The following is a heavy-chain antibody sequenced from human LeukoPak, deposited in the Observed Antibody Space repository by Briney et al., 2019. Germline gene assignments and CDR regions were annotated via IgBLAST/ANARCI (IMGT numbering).Heavy chain of an antibody. V-gene: IGHV1-2*06. CDR3: ARGWDSSGYYYSFDY. J-gene: IGHJ4*02. CDR1: GYTFTGYY. D-gene: IGHD3-22*01. Sequence: ASVKVSCKASGYTFTGYYMHWVRQAPGQGLEWMGRINPNRGGTNYAQKFQGRVTMTRDTSISTAYMELSRLRSDDTAVYYCARGWDSSGYYYSFDYWGQGTLVTVSS. CDR2: INPNRGGT.